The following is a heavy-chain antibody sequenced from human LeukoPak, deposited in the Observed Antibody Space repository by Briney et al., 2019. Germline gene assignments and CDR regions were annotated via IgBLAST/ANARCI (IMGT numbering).Heavy chain of an antibody. J-gene: IGHJ3*02. CDR3: VRDQHYAFDI. D-gene: IGHD1-26*01. CDR2: IARDGTT. V-gene: IGHV3-48*02. CDR1: GFTFSTYS. Sequence: GGSLRLSCAGAGFTFSTYSMNWVRQAPGKGLEWISHIARDGTTYYAGSVKGRFTISRDNAKNSLSLQMNSLRDDDTALYYCVRDQHYAFDIWGQGTMVTVSS.